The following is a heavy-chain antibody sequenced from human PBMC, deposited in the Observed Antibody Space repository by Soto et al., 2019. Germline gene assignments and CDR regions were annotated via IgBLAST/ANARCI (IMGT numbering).Heavy chain of an antibody. D-gene: IGHD5-12*01. CDR1: GGTFSSYA. CDR2: IIPIFGTA. CDR3: ARQNSGGVATNYYGMDV. Sequence: QVQLVQSGAEVKKPGSSVKVSYKASGGTFSSYAISWVRQAPGQGLEWMGGIIPIFGTANYAQKFQGRVTITADESTSTAYMELSSLRSEDTAVYYCARQNSGGVATNYYGMDVWGQGTTVTVSS. J-gene: IGHJ6*02. V-gene: IGHV1-69*12.